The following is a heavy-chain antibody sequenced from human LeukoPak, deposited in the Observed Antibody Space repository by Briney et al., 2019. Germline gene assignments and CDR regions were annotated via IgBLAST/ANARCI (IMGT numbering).Heavy chain of an antibody. J-gene: IGHJ6*02. CDR3: ATDRRDDYNPRFPWIYGMDV. V-gene: IGHV1-24*01. CDR1: GYTLTELS. Sequence: GASVKVSCKVSGYTLTELSMHWVRQAPGKGLEWMGGFDPEDGETIYAQKFQGRVTMTEDTSTDTAYMELSSLRSEDTAVYYCATDRRDDYNPRFPWIYGMDVWGQGTTVTVSS. D-gene: IGHD5-24*01. CDR2: FDPEDGET.